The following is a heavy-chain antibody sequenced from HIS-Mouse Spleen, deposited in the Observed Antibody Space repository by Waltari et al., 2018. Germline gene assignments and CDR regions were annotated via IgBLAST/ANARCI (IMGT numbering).Heavy chain of an antibody. J-gene: IGHJ4*02. CDR2: IYYNGST. CDR3: AREWIEYYDILTGYAY. D-gene: IGHD3-9*01. Sequence: QLQLQESGPGLVKPSETLSLTCPVSAASISSRSYYWGWIRRPPGKGLECIGRIYYNGSTYYNPSLKSRVTISVDTSKNQFSLKLSSVTAADTAVYYCAREWIEYYDILTGYAYWGQGTLVTVSS. CDR1: AASISSRSYY. V-gene: IGHV4-39*07.